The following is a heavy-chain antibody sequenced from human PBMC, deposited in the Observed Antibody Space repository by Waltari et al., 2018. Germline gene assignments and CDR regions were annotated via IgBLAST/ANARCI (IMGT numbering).Heavy chain of an antibody. D-gene: IGHD3-16*01. V-gene: IGHV4-34*01. Sequence: QVQIQQWGAGLVKSSETLSLTCAVYGGSFSGYYWSWFRQPPGKGLEWIGDIDYSGSTNYSPSLESRVTISVDTSKNQFSLRLTSVTGADTSVYYCARGRLRAGFDSWGHGTLVTVSS. CDR1: GGSFSGYY. J-gene: IGHJ5*01. CDR3: ARGRLRAGFDS. CDR2: IDYSGST.